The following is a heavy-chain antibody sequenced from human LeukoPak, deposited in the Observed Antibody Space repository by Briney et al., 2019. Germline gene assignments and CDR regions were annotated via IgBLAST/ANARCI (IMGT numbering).Heavy chain of an antibody. D-gene: IGHD3-3*01. CDR3: ARDRSGYFQN. CDR1: GFTFSSYA. CDR2: MSSNGGTT. V-gene: IGHV3-64*01. J-gene: IGHJ1*01. Sequence: PGGSLRLSCAASGFTFSSYAMHWVRQAPGKGLEYVSAMSSNGGTTDYANSVKGRFTISSDNSKNTLYLQMNSLRAEDTAVYYCARDRSGYFQNWGQGTLVTVSS.